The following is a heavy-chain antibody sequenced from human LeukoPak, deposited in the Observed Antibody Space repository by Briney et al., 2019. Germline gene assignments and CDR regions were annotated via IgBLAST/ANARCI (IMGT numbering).Heavy chain of an antibody. CDR1: GFTFSSYA. D-gene: IGHD3-10*01. J-gene: IGHJ4*02. CDR3: ASGSSSYYYGSGSYSDDY. V-gene: IGHV3-30*04. Sequence: PGGSLRLSCAASGFTFSSYAMHWVRQAPGKGLEWVAVISYDGSNKYYADSVKGRFTISRDNSKNTLYLQMNSLRAEDTAVYYCASGSSSYYYGSGSYSDDYWGQGTLVTVSS. CDR2: ISYDGSNK.